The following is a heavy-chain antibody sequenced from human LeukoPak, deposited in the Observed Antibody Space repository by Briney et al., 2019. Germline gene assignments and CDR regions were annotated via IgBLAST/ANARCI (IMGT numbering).Heavy chain of an antibody. CDR2: IRYDGSSQ. CDR3: ARDGKGFGELVY. J-gene: IGHJ4*02. V-gene: IGHV3-33*01. Sequence: GGSLRLSCAASGFTFSSYGMHWVRQAPGKGLEWVAVIRYDGSSQSYADSVKGRFGISRDNSKNMVYLQMNSLRPEDTAVYYCARDGKGFGELVYGGQGTLVTVSS. CDR1: GFTFSSYG. D-gene: IGHD3-10*01.